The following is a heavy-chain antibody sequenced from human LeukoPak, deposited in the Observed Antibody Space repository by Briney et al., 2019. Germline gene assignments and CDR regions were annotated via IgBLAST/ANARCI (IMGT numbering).Heavy chain of an antibody. CDR2: IYYSGST. J-gene: IGHJ4*02. Sequence: PSETLSLTCAVSGGSISSSSYYWGWIRQPPGKGLEWIGSIYYSGSTYYNPSLKSRVTISVDTSKNQFSLKLSSVTAADTAVYYCARSAQLVLFDYWGQGTLVTVSS. V-gene: IGHV4-39*07. CDR1: GGSISSSSYY. D-gene: IGHD6-13*01. CDR3: ARSAQLVLFDY.